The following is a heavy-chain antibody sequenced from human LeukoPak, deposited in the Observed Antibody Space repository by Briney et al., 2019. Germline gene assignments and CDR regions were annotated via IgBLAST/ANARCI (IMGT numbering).Heavy chain of an antibody. CDR3: TRQLGELLSGTLYYYYLDV. CDR2: IRREANTYAT. CDR1: GFTFGGSA. D-gene: IGHD3-10*01. V-gene: IGHV3-73*01. J-gene: IGHJ6*03. Sequence: GGSLRLSCAASGFTFGGSAMHWVRQASGKGLEWVGHIRREANTYATTYAAWLKGRFTISRDDSKNTAYLQMNSLKTEDTAVCYCTRQLGELLSGTLYYYYLDVWGKGTTVTVSS.